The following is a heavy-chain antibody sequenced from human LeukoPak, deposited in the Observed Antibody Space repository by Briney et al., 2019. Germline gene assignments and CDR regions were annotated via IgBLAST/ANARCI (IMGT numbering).Heavy chain of an antibody. CDR1: GFTFSSSA. CDR2: ISASGGST. V-gene: IGHV3-23*01. D-gene: IGHD5-18*01. J-gene: IGHJ4*02. Sequence: PGGSLRLSCAASGFTFSSSAMSWVRQVPGKGLEWVSGISASGGSTSYADSVRGRFTISRDNSKNTLYVQMNSLRDEDTAVYYCARSRIQLWNSPFDYWGQGTLVTVSS. CDR3: ARSRIQLWNSPFDY.